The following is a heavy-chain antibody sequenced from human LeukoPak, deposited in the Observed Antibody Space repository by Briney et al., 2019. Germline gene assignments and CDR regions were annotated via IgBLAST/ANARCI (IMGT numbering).Heavy chain of an antibody. Sequence: GGSLRLSCAASGFTFSSYAMSWVRQAPGKGLEWVSAISGSGGSTYYADSVKGRFTISRDNSKNTLYLQMNSLRAEDTAVYYRAKVSFGRWAYYDSSGYYYSWGQGTLVTVSS. CDR3: AKVSFGRWAYYDSSGYYYS. CDR2: ISGSGGST. V-gene: IGHV3-23*01. CDR1: GFTFSSYA. D-gene: IGHD3-22*01. J-gene: IGHJ4*02.